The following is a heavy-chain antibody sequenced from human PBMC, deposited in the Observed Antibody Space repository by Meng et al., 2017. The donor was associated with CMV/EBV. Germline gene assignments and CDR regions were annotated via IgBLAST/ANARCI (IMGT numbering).Heavy chain of an antibody. CDR2: IYTSGST. J-gene: IGHJ4*02. Sequence: QVQLQGSGPGLLKPSQTLSLTCTVSGGSISSGSYYWSWIRQPAGKGLEWIGRIYTSGSTNYNPSLKSRVTISVDTSKNQFSLKLSSVTAADTAVYYCARGLITMVRGVPFDYWGQGTLVTVSS. CDR1: GGSISSGSYY. V-gene: IGHV4-61*02. D-gene: IGHD3-10*01. CDR3: ARGLITMVRGVPFDY.